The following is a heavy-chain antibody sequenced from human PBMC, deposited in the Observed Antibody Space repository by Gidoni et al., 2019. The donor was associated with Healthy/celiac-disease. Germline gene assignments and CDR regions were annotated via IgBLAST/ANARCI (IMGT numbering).Heavy chain of an antibody. J-gene: IGHJ4*02. CDR2: ISYDGSNK. D-gene: IGHD3-9*01. V-gene: IGHV3-30*03. CDR1: GFTFSRYG. Sequence: QVQPVESGGGVVQPGRSLRLSCAASGFTFSRYGLNWVRQAPGKGLEWLAYISYDGSNKYYTDSVKGRFTISRDNSKNTLYLQMNSLRAEDTAVYYCARELRYYDILTGYSQPYYYFDYWGQGTLVTVSS. CDR3: ARELRYYDILTGYSQPYYYFDY.